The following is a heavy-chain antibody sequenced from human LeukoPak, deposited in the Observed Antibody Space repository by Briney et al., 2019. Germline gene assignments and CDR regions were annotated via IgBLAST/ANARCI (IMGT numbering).Heavy chain of an antibody. D-gene: IGHD3-3*01. CDR3: ARNYDFWGGYNRNWFDP. CDR1: GYTFTSYG. J-gene: IGHJ5*02. V-gene: IGHV1-18*01. Sequence: ASVKVSCKASGYTFTSYGISWVRQAPGQGLEWMGWISAYNGNTNYAQKLQGRVTMTTDTSTSTAYMELRSLRSDDTAVYYCARNYDFWGGYNRNWFDPWGQGTLVTVSS. CDR2: ISAYNGNT.